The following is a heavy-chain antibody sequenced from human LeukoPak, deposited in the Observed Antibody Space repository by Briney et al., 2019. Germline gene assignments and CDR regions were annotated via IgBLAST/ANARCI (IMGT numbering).Heavy chain of an antibody. CDR2: VSGGGST. D-gene: IGHD3-9*01. V-gene: IGHV3-66*01. J-gene: IGHJ4*02. CDR3: AREISDYDHLTGYRAYFFDY. Sequence: GGSLRLSCAASGFTVSTNSMTWVRQAPGKGLEWVSLVSGGGSTYYADSVKGRFTISRDNSKNTLYLQMNSLRAEDTAVYYCAREISDYDHLTGYRAYFFDYWGQGTLVTVSS. CDR1: GFTVSTNS.